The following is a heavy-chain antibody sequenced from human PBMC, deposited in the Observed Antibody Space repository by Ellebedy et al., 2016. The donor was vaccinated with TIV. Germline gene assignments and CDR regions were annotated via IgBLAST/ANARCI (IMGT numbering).Heavy chain of an antibody. CDR3: VRGSGYVPFDY. V-gene: IGHV4-30-2*01. CDR1: GDSIPSGGYS. D-gene: IGHD6-25*01. CDR2: IHYSGAT. J-gene: IGHJ4*02. Sequence: SETLSLXXAVSGDSIPSGGYSWSWIRQPSGKGLEWIGYIHYSGATYYTPSLASRVTMSLDRSKNQFSQELTSVTASDTAVYYCVRGSGYVPFDYWGQGILVTVSS.